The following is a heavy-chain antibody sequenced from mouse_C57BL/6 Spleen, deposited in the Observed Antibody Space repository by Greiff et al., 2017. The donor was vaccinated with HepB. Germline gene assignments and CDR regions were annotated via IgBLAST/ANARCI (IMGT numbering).Heavy chain of an antibody. Sequence: EVMLVESGGGLVKPGGSLKLSCAASGFTFSSYAMSWVRQTPEKRLEWVATISDGGSYTYYPDNVKGRFTISRDNAKNNLYLQMSHLKSEDTAMYYCERDKLRYSPYYFDYWGQGTTLTVSS. V-gene: IGHV5-4*01. CDR1: GFTFSSYA. D-gene: IGHD3-2*02. CDR3: ERDKLRYSPYYFDY. J-gene: IGHJ2*01. CDR2: ISDGGSYT.